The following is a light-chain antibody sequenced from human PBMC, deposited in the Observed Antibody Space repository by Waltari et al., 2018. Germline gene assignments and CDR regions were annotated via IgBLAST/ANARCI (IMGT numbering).Light chain of an antibody. CDR2: DVS. CDR3: SSYTSSSTLGV. V-gene: IGLV2-14*01. Sequence: QSALTQPASVSGSPGQSITISCTGTSSEVGGDNYVSWYQQHPGNAPKLMIYDVSNRPSGVSNRFSGSKSGNTASLTISGLQAEDEADYYCSSYTSSSTLGVFGGGTKLTVL. CDR1: SSEVGGDNY. J-gene: IGLJ3*02.